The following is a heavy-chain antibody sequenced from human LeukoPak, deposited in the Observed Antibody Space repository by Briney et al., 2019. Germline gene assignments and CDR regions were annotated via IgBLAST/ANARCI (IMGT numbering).Heavy chain of an antibody. Sequence: PSQNLSLTCTVSGGSISSGGYYWSWIRQPPGKGLEWIGYIYHSGSTYYNPSLKSRVTISVDRSKNQFSLKLSSVTAADTAVYYCARAYPEWLLYDYWGQGTLVTVSS. CDR3: ARAYPEWLLYDY. CDR1: GGSISSGGYY. CDR2: IYHSGST. V-gene: IGHV4-30-2*01. D-gene: IGHD3-3*01. J-gene: IGHJ4*02.